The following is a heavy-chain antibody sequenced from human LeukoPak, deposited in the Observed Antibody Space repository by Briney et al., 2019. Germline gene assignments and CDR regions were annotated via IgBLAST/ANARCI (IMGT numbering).Heavy chain of an antibody. V-gene: IGHV4-39*07. Sequence: SETLSLTCTVSGGSISSSSYYWGWIRQPPGKGLEWIGSIYYSGSTYYNPSLKSRVTISVDTSKNQFSLKLSSVTAADTAVYYCARDNGGVDNWFDPWGQRTLVTVSS. CDR1: GGSISSSSYY. J-gene: IGHJ5*02. CDR2: IYYSGST. CDR3: ARDNGGVDNWFDP. D-gene: IGHD4-23*01.